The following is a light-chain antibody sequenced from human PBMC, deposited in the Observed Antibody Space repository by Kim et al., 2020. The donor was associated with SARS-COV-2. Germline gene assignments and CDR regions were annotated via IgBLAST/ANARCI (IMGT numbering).Light chain of an antibody. CDR3: QQYDNLPV. J-gene: IGKJ3*01. V-gene: IGKV1-33*01. Sequence: DIQMTQSPSSLSVSVGDRVTITCQASQDISNYLNWYQQKPGKAPKLLIYDASNLETGVPSRFSGSGSGTDFTFTISSLQPEDIATYYCQQYDNLPVFGPGTKVDIK. CDR2: DAS. CDR1: QDISNY.